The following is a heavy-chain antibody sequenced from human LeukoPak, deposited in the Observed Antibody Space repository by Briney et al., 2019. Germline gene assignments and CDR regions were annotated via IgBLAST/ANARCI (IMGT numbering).Heavy chain of an antibody. V-gene: IGHV1-8*01. CDR1: GYTFTSYD. J-gene: IGHJ6*02. Sequence: ASVKVSCKASGYTFTSYDINWVRQATGQGLEWMGWMNPNSGNTGYAQKFQGRVTMTRNTSISTAYMELSSLRSEDTAVYYCAGGIHYYDSSGPFDYYYYGMDVWGQGTTVTVSS. CDR3: AGGIHYYDSSGPFDYYYYGMDV. CDR2: MNPNSGNT. D-gene: IGHD3-22*01.